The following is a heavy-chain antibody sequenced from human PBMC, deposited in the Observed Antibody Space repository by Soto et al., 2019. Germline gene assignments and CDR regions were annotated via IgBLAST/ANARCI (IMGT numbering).Heavy chain of an antibody. V-gene: IGHV5-51*07. CDR3: GKPPDEYWHASGFDY. CDR2: IYPGDSNI. D-gene: IGHD2-15*01. J-gene: IGHJ4*02. CDR1: GYSFSSHW. Sequence: GESLKISCKGSGYSFSSHWIGWVHQMPGKGLEWMGIIYPGDSNIRYSPSFEGQIDMSADRSINTAYLRLSSLKASDTATYYCGKPPDEYWHASGFDYLGQGTLVTVSS.